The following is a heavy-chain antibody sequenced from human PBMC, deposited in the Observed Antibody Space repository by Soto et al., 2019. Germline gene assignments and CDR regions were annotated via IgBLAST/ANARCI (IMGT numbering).Heavy chain of an antibody. Sequence: QVQLVESGGGVVQPGRSLRLSCAASGFTFSSYAMHWVRQAPGKGLEWVAVISYDGSNKYYADSVKGRFTISRDNSKNTLYLQMNSLRAEDTAVYYCAREGGEKISLGYYYGMDVWGQGTTVTVSS. J-gene: IGHJ6*02. V-gene: IGHV3-30-3*01. CDR2: ISYDGSNK. CDR1: GFTFSSYA. CDR3: AREGGEKISLGYYYGMDV. D-gene: IGHD3-16*01.